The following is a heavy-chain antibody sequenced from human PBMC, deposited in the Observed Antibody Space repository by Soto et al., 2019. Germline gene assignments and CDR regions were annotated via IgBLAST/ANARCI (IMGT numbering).Heavy chain of an antibody. CDR3: ARAQGSTMIVVVTIYYFDY. CDR2: IYYSGST. J-gene: IGHJ4*02. Sequence: QLQLQESGPGLVKPSETLSLTCTVSGGSISSSSYYWGWIRQPPGKGLEWIGSIYYSGSTYYNPSLKSRVTISVDTSKNQFSLKLGSVTAADTAVYYCARAQGSTMIVVVTIYYFDYWGQGTLVTVSS. V-gene: IGHV4-39*01. CDR1: GGSISSSSYY. D-gene: IGHD3-22*01.